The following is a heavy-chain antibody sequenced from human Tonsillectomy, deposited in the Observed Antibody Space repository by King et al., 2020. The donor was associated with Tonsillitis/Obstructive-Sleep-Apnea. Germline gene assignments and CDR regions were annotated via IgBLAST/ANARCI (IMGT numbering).Heavy chain of an antibody. CDR1: GYSFSSYW. CDR3: ARQGMDV. CDR2: IDPSDSYT. J-gene: IGHJ6*02. Sequence: VQLVESGAEVKKPGESLRLSCKGSGYSFSSYWITWVRQMPGKGLEWMGRIDPSDSYTKYSPSFQGHVTMSADKSISTAYLQWSSLKASDTAMYYCARQGMDVWGQGTTVTVSS. V-gene: IGHV5-10-1*03.